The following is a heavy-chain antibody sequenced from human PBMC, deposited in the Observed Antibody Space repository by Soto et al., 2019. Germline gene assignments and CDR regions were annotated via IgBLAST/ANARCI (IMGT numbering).Heavy chain of an antibody. J-gene: IGHJ5*02. D-gene: IGHD3-3*01. V-gene: IGHV4-59*01. CDR2: IYYSGST. Sequence: NPSETLSLTCTVSGGSISSYYWSWIRQPPGKGLEWIGYIYYSGSTNYNPSLKSRVTISVDTSKNQFSLKLSSVTAADTAVYYCARKVWDFWSGYYTGWFDPWGQGTLVTVSS. CDR1: GGSISSYY. CDR3: ARKVWDFWSGYYTGWFDP.